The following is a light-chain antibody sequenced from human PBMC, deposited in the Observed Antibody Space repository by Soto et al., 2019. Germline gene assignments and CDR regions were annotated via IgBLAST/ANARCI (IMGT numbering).Light chain of an antibody. J-gene: IGKJ1*01. CDR3: QQYDSYPWT. CDR2: RAS. Sequence: DIQMTQSPSSLSASVGDRVTITGRASQSISTWLAWFQQKPGKAPKLLIYRASSLEGGAPSRFSGSGSGTEFTLTISSLQPDDFATYYCQQYDSYPWTFGQGTKVDIK. V-gene: IGKV1-5*03. CDR1: QSISTW.